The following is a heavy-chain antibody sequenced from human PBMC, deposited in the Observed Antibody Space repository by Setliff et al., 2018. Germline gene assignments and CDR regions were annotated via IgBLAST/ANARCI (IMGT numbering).Heavy chain of an antibody. V-gene: IGHV3-7*03. J-gene: IGHJ5*02. CDR1: GFTFSSLW. CDR2: INQGGGAQ. D-gene: IGHD4-17*01. Sequence: GGSLRLCCAASGFTFSSLWMSWVRQAPGKGLEWVANINQGGGAQFYVDSVKGRFTISRDNSRNSLYLQMNSLRVEDTASYYCARYPNGDYVGAFDPWGQGILVTVSS. CDR3: ARYPNGDYVGAFDP.